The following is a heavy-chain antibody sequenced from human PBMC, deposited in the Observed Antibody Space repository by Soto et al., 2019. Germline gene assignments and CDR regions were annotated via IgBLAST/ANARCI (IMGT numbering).Heavy chain of an antibody. D-gene: IGHD5-12*01. CDR2: IGGRGNSA. CDR3: VREGRGSFDF. V-gene: IGHV3-23*01. Sequence: GGSLRLSCAASGLIFTNYAMNWVRQAPGKGLEWVSVIGGRGNSAYYADSVQGRFTISRDNSKNTLSLQMSSLTADDTAIYYCVREGRGSFDFWGRGTMVTVSS. CDR1: GLIFTNYA. J-gene: IGHJ3*01.